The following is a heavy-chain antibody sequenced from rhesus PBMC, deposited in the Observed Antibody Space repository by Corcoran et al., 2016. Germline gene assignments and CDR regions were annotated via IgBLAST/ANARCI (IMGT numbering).Heavy chain of an antibody. D-gene: IGHD5-42*01. CDR1: GVSISSGYG. J-gene: IGHJ3*01. CDR3: ARRDRGAFDF. CDR2: IYGSSGDT. V-gene: IGHV4S7*01. Sequence: QVLLQESGPGLVKSSETLSLTCAASGVSISSGYGWRWIRQPPVKGLEWIGYIYGSSGDTYYNPSLKSRVTISKDTSKSQFSLKLSSVTAADTAVYYCARRDRGAFDFWGRGLRVTVSS.